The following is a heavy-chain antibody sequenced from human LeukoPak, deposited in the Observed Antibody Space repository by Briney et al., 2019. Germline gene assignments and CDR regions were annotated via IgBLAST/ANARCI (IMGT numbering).Heavy chain of an antibody. CDR2: IKQDGSDK. D-gene: IGHD6-19*01. J-gene: IGHJ4*02. V-gene: IGHV3-7*01. Sequence: GGSLRLSCAASGFTFSNYWMSWVRQAPGKGLEWVANIKQDGSDKYYVDSVKGRFTISRDNAKNSLYLQMNSLRAEDTAVYYCARVQQWLAGFDYWGQGTLVTVSS. CDR1: GFTFSNYW. CDR3: ARVQQWLAGFDY.